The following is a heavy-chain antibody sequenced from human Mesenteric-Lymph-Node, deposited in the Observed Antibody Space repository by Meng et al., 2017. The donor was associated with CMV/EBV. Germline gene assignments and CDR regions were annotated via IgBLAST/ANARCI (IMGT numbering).Heavy chain of an antibody. CDR1: GGSFSGYY. CDR2: INHSRST. J-gene: IGHJ6*02. Sequence: QTPSLTRAVYGGSFSGYYWSWIRQPSGKGLEWIGEINHSRSTNYNPSLKSRVTISVDTSKNQFSLKPSSVTAADTAVYYCASGGGPRLYRTRGGYYYGMDVWGQGTTVTVSS. CDR3: ASGGGPRLYRTRGGYYYGMDV. D-gene: IGHD2-15*01. V-gene: IGHV4-34*01.